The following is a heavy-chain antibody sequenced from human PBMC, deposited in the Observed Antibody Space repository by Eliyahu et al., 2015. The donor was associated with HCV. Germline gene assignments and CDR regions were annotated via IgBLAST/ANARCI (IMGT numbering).Heavy chain of an antibody. CDR1: GFAFTNAW. CDR2: IKGKTDGGTT. Sequence: EVQLVESGGGLVKPGGSLRLSCAAXGFAFTNAWMSWVRQXPGEGLEWVGRIKGKTDGGTTDYAAPVTGRFTISRDDSKNTLYLQMNSLETEDTAVYYCTTNPRLAYFDNWGQGTLVTVSS. CDR3: TTNPRLAYFDN. D-gene: IGHD6-25*01. V-gene: IGHV3-15*01. J-gene: IGHJ4*02.